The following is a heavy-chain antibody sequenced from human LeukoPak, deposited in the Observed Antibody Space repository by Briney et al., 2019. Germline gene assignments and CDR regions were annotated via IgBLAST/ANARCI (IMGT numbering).Heavy chain of an antibody. D-gene: IGHD3-22*01. CDR3: AREGKPRDPVYYYDSSGYYYFDY. CDR1: GFTFSSYA. Sequence: GGSLRLSCAASGFTFSSYAMHWVRQAPGKGLEWVAVISYDGSSKYYADSVKGRFTISRDNSKNTLYLQMNSLRAEDTAVYYCAREGKPRDPVYYYDSSGYYYFDYWGQGTLVTVSS. J-gene: IGHJ4*02. V-gene: IGHV3-30*04. CDR2: ISYDGSSK.